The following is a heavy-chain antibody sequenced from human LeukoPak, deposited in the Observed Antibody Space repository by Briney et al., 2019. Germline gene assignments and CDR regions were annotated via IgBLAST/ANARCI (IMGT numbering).Heavy chain of an antibody. J-gene: IGHJ3*01. CDR1: GGSISSYY. CDR3: ARPSYDGSGAYAFDV. D-gene: IGHD3-22*01. Sequence: SETLSLTCTVSGGSISSYYWSWIRQPPGKGREWIGDIYYTGSTNYNPSLESRVTMSVDTSRNQFSLKLTSVTAADTAVYYCARPSYDGSGAYAFDVWGQGTLVTVSS. CDR2: IYYTGST. V-gene: IGHV4-59*08.